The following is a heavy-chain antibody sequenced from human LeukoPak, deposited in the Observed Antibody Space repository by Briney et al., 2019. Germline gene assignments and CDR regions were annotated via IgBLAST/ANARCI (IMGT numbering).Heavy chain of an antibody. CDR3: ARVWITMVRGVIQSYNWFDP. V-gene: IGHV1-8*01. CDR1: GYTFTSYD. D-gene: IGHD3-10*01. Sequence: ASVKVSCKASGYTFTSYDINWVRQATGQGLEWMGWMNPNSGNTGYAQKFQGRGTMTRNTSISTAYMELSSLRSEDTAVYYCARVWITMVRGVIQSYNWFDPWGQGTLVTVSS. J-gene: IGHJ5*02. CDR2: MNPNSGNT.